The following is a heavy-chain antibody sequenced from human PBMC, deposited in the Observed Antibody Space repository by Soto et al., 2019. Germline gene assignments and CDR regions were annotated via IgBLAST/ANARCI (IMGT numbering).Heavy chain of an antibody. J-gene: IGHJ4*02. CDR1: GYSFTSYW. CDR2: IYPGDSDT. Sequence: PGESLKISCKGSGYSFTSYWIGWVRQMPGKGLEWMGIIYPGDSDTRYSPSFQGQVTISADKSISTAYLQWSSLKASDSAMYYCATQADYYDSSGYKSEYCGQGTLVTVSS. V-gene: IGHV5-51*01. D-gene: IGHD3-22*01. CDR3: ATQADYYDSSGYKSEY.